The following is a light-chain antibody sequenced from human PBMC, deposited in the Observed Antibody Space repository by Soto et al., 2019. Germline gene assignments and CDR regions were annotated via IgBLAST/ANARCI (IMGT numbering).Light chain of an antibody. CDR1: PSVGSD. CDR2: AAS. Sequence: EIIMTPSPATLSVSPGERATRSCMASPSVGSDFAWYQQRPGQAPRLIIYAASTMGTDIPARLSGSGSATDFTLNNSILQSEHFAVYYCQQDNHWAPLAFGGGTQGEIK. CDR3: QQDNHWAPLA. V-gene: IGKV3-15*01. J-gene: IGKJ4*01.